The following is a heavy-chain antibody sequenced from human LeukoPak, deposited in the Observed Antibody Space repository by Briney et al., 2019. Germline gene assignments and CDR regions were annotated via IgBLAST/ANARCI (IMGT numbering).Heavy chain of an antibody. CDR3: ARHHEYSSSSPHYWYFDL. Sequence: GASVKVSCKASGGTFSSYAISWVRQAPGQGLEWMGRIIPILGIANYAQKFQGRVTITADKSTSTAYMELSSLRSEDTAVYYCARHHEYSSSSPHYWYFDLWGRGTLVTVSS. CDR1: GGTFSSYA. CDR2: IIPILGIA. D-gene: IGHD6-6*01. J-gene: IGHJ2*01. V-gene: IGHV1-69*04.